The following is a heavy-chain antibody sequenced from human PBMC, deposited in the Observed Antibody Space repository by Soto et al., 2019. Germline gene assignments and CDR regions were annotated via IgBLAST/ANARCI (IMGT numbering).Heavy chain of an antibody. D-gene: IGHD5-12*01. Sequence: GGFLRLSCAASGFTFSSYVMHWVRQAPGKGLEWVAVIWYDGSNKYYADSVKGRFTISRDNSKNTLYLQMNSLRSDDTAVYYCARAGRYSGYDWSPVGPYYYYYYYMDVWGKGTTVTVSS. V-gene: IGHV3-33*01. CDR2: IWYDGSNK. CDR3: ARAGRYSGYDWSPVGPYYYYYYYMDV. CDR1: GFTFSSYV. J-gene: IGHJ6*03.